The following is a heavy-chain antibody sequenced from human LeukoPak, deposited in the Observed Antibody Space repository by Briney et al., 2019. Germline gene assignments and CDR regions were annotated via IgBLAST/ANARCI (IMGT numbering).Heavy chain of an antibody. J-gene: IGHJ4*02. CDR3: ARDRSSGWYTPVGFDY. CDR2: ISYDGRYT. D-gene: IGHD6-19*01. Sequence: PGGSLRLSCAASGFILNNYGVHWVRQAPGKGREWVAVISYDGRYTYYADSVKGRFTISRDNAKNSLYLQMNSLRAEDTAVYYCARDRSSGWYTPVGFDYWGQGTLVTVSS. CDR1: GFILNNYG. V-gene: IGHV3-30*03.